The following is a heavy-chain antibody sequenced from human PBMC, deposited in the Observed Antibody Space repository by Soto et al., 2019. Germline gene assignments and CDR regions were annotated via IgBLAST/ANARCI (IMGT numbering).Heavy chain of an antibody. J-gene: IGHJ6*01. CDR3: ARCIHGHGNYGMDV. D-gene: IGHD5-18*01. CDR2: INGDYGNT. Sequence: QAQLVQSGAEVKKPGASENVSCKASGYTFYSHIISWVRQAPGQGLEWMGRINGDYGNTQYAQKFRGRVTMTTDTSTTAVYMERRNLRSDDTAVYYCARCIHGHGNYGMDVW. V-gene: IGHV1-18*01. CDR1: GYTFYSHI.